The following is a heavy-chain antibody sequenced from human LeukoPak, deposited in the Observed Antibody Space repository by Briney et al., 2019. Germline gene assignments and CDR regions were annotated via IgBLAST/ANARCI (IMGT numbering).Heavy chain of an antibody. D-gene: IGHD3-16*01. V-gene: IGHV3-9*01. CDR3: TKDESTGGFAPGYFYGMGV. J-gene: IGHJ6*02. CDR2: ISWSGTTT. CDR1: GFRFDDYG. Sequence: GGSLRLSCVVSGFRFDDYGMHWVRQAPGKGLGLVSVISWSGTTTGYADSEKGRFTTSRDSAKNSLYLQMDSLRVEDTGLYYCTKDESTGGFAPGYFYGMGVWGQGTTVTVSS.